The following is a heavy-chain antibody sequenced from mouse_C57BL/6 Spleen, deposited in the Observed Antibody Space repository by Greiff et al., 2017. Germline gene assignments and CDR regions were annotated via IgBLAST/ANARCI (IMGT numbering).Heavy chain of an antibody. J-gene: IGHJ2*01. CDR3: AKGYYGSYYFDY. V-gene: IGHV1-81*01. CDR1: GYTFTSYG. D-gene: IGHD1-2*01. CDR2: IYPRSGNT. Sequence: VQLQQSGAELARPGASVKLSCKASGYTFTSYGISWVKQRTGQGLEWIGEIYPRSGNTYYNEKFKGKATLTADKSSSTAYMELRSLTSEDSAVYFCAKGYYGSYYFDYWGQGTTLTVSS.